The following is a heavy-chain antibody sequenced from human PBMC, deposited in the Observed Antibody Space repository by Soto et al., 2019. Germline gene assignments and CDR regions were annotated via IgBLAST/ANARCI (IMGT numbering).Heavy chain of an antibody. J-gene: IGHJ2*01. CDR2: IIPIFGTA. D-gene: IGHD3-9*01. V-gene: IGHV1-69*12. CDR3: ATAGGILTGYYFDWYFDL. CDR1: GGTFSSYA. Sequence: QVQLVQSGAEVKKPGSSVKVSCKASGGTFSSYAISWVRQAPGQGLEWMGGIIPIFGTANYAQKFQGRVTITADESTSTAYMELSSLRSEDTAVYYCATAGGILTGYYFDWYFDLWGRGTLVTVSS.